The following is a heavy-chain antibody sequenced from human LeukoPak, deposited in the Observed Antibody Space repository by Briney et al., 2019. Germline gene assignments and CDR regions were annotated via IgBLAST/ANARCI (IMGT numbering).Heavy chain of an antibody. V-gene: IGHV1-2*04. CDR1: GYTFTDYY. CDR3: ASDRSYDKGPLDY. Sequence: ASVKVSCKASGYTFTDYYMHWVRQAPGQGREWRGWINPNSGDTNYAQKFQGWVTMTRDTSISTAYMELSRLTSDDTAVYYCASDRSYDKGPLDYWGQGTLVTVSS. J-gene: IGHJ4*02. D-gene: IGHD3-22*01. CDR2: INPNSGDT.